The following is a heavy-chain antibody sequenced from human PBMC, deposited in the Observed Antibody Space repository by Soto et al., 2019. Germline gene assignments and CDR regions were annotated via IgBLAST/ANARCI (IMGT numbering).Heavy chain of an antibody. CDR3: AHRPSRYNWKYDNWFDP. V-gene: IGHV2-5*01. CDR2: IYWNDDK. D-gene: IGHD1-7*01. CDR1: GFSLSTSGVG. J-gene: IGHJ5*02. Sequence: QITLKASGPTLVKPTQNLKLTCTFSGFSLSTSGVGVGWIRQPPGKALEWLALIYWNDDKRYSPSLKSRLTITKDTSKHQLVLTMTNMDPVDTATYCCAHRPSRYNWKYDNWFDPWGQGTLVTVSS.